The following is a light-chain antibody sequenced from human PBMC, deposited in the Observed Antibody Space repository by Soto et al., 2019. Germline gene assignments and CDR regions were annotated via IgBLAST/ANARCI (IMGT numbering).Light chain of an antibody. V-gene: IGLV1-51*01. Sequence: QSVLTQPPSVSAAPGQRVTISCSGSASNIGNNSVSWYKQFPGAAPKLLIYDDNNRPSGIPDRFSGSKSGTSATLGITGLQTGDEADYYCGAWDTSLPACFFGAGTKVTVL. CDR2: DDN. J-gene: IGLJ1*01. CDR1: ASNIGNNS. CDR3: GAWDTSLPACF.